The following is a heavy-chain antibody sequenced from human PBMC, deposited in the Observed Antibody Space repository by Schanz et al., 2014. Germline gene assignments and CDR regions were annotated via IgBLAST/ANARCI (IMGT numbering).Heavy chain of an antibody. CDR1: GFTFSSYS. Sequence: DVQLLESGGGLVQPGGSLRLSCAASGFTFSSYSMNWVRQAPGKGLEWVSYVSRSTPDIYYADSVKGRFTMSRDNAKNSVFLQMNSLRAEDTAVYYCAKQHIVRGVIYLNWFDSWGQGTLVTVSS. D-gene: IGHD3-10*01. V-gene: IGHV3-48*01. J-gene: IGHJ5*01. CDR2: VSRSTPDI. CDR3: AKQHIVRGVIYLNWFDS.